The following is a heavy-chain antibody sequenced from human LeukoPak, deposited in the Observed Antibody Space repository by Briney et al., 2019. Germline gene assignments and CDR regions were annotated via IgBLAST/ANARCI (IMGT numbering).Heavy chain of an antibody. J-gene: IGHJ5*02. Sequence: ASVKVSCKASGYTFTGYYMHWVRQAPGQGLEWMGWINPHSGGTNYAQKFQGRVTMTRDTSISTAYMELSRLRSDDTAVYYCATNTIPGYSSSWYGYNWFDPWGQGTLVTVSS. CDR1: GYTFTGYY. D-gene: IGHD6-13*01. CDR2: INPHSGGT. CDR3: ATNTIPGYSSSWYGYNWFDP. V-gene: IGHV1-2*02.